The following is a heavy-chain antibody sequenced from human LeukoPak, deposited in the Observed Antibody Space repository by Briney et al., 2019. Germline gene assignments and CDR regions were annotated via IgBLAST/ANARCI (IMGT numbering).Heavy chain of an antibody. Sequence: SETLSLTCTVSGGSISSSISYWGWIRQPPRKGLEWIGSIYYSGTTYYNPSLESRVTISVDPSKNHFSLRLSSVTAADTAVYYCARVYYSSSYDYWYFDLWGRGTLVTVSS. V-gene: IGHV4-39*02. D-gene: IGHD6-13*01. CDR2: IYYSGTT. CDR3: ARVYYSSSYDYWYFDL. J-gene: IGHJ2*01. CDR1: GGSISSSISY.